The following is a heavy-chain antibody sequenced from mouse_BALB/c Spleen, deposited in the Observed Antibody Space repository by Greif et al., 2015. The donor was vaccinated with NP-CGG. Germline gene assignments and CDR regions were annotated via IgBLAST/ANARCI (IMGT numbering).Heavy chain of an antibody. CDR1: GYTFSSYW. D-gene: IGHD2-4*01. CDR2: ILPGSGST. Sequence: VKLVESGAGLMKPGASVKISCKATGYTFSSYWIEWVKQRPGHGLEWIGEILPGSGSTNYNEKFKGKATFTADTSSNTAYMQLSSLTSEDSAVYYCARGDYDEGAWFAYWGQGTLVTVSA. J-gene: IGHJ3*01. CDR3: ARGDYDEGAWFAY. V-gene: IGHV1-9*01.